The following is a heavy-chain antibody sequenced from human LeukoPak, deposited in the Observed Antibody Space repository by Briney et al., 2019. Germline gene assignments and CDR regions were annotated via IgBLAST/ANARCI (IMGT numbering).Heavy chain of an antibody. CDR3: AREALLVVPAAASFDP. J-gene: IGHJ5*02. V-gene: IGHV4-30-4*01. CDR1: GGSISSGDYY. CDR2: IYYSGST. Sequence: SETLSLTCTVSGGSISSGDYYWSWIRQLPGKGLEWIGYIYYSGSTYYNPSLKSRVTISVDTSKNQFSLKLSSVTAADTAVYYCAREALLVVPAAASFDPWGQGTLVTVSS. D-gene: IGHD2-2*01.